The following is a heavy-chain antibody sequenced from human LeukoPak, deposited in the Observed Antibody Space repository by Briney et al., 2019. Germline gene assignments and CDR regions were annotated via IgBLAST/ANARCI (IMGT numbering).Heavy chain of an antibody. V-gene: IGHV3-21*01. CDR1: GFTFSSYS. CDR3: VREQYISGWYESTPFGY. J-gene: IGHJ4*02. D-gene: IGHD6-19*01. Sequence: PGGSLRLSCAASGFTFSSYSMNWVRQAPGKGLEWVSSISSSSSYIYFADSVKGRFTISRDNAKNSLYLQMNSLRAEDTAVYYCVREQYISGWYESTPFGYWGQGTLVTVSS. CDR2: ISSSSSYI.